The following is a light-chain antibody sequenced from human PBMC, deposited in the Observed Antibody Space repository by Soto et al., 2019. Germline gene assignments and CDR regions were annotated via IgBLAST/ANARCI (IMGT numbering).Light chain of an antibody. J-gene: IGKJ1*01. CDR3: QLKSA. CDR1: QSIGTW. CDR2: KAS. V-gene: IGKV1-5*03. Sequence: DIQMTQSPSALSASVGDRVIITCRASQSIGTWLAWYQQNPGKAPKLLIYKASNLESGVPSRFGGLGSGTEFTLVISSLQPDDFATYYCQLKSAFGQGTKVDIK.